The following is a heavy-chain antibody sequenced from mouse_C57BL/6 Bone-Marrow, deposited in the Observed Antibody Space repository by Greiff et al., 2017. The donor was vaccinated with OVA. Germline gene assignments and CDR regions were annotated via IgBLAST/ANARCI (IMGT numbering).Heavy chain of an antibody. D-gene: IGHD2-5*01. J-gene: IGHJ4*01. CDR3: TRGYSNYYAMDY. V-gene: IGHV1-15*01. Sequence: VQLQQSGAELVRPGASVTLSCKASGYTFTDYEMHWVKQTPVHGLEWIGAIDPETGGTAYNQKFKGKAILTADKSSSTAYMELRILTSEDSAVYYCTRGYSNYYAMDYWGLGTSVTVSS. CDR1: GYTFTDYE. CDR2: IDPETGGT.